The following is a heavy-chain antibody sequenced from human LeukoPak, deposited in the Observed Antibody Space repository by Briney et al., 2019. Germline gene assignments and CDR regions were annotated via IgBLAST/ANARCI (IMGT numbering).Heavy chain of an antibody. CDR1: GGTFSSYT. CDR2: IIPILGIA. D-gene: IGHD3-22*01. CDR3: ARDIGSSGYSRAHFDY. J-gene: IGHJ4*02. V-gene: IGHV1-69*04. Sequence: GASVKVSCKASGGTFSSYTISWVRQAPGQGLEWMGRIIPILGIANYAQKFQGRVTITADKSTSTAYMELSSLRSEDTAVYYCARDIGSSGYSRAHFDYWGQGTLVTVSS.